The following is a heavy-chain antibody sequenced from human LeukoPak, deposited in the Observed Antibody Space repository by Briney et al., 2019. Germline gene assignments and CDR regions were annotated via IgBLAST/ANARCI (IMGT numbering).Heavy chain of an antibody. CDR2: IYHSGST. CDR3: ARPGGNAEYYFDY. J-gene: IGHJ4*02. D-gene: IGHD4-23*01. V-gene: IGHV4-38-2*02. Sequence: SETLSLTCTVSGGSISSGYYWGWIRQPPGKGLEWIGSIYHSGSTYYNPSLKSRVTISVDTSKNQFSLKLSSVTAADTAVYYCARPGGNAEYYFDYWGQGTLVTVSS. CDR1: GGSISSGYY.